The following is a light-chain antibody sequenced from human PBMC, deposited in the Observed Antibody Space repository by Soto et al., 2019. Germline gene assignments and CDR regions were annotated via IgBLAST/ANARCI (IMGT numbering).Light chain of an antibody. J-gene: IGKJ2*01. Sequence: EIVMTQSPVTLSVSPGERATLSCRASQSVRFNFAWYQQKPGQAPSLLIYDVSTRATGIPARFSGSGSGTEFTLTISSLQYEDFAVYYCQQYNSWPYTFGQGTKLEIK. CDR2: DVS. V-gene: IGKV3-15*01. CDR3: QQYNSWPYT. CDR1: QSVRFN.